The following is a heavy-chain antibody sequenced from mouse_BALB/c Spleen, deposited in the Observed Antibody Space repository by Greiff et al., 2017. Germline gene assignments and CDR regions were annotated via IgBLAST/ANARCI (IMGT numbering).Heavy chain of an antibody. V-gene: IGHV3-2*02. CDR2: ISYSGST. D-gene: IGHD2-1*01. CDR1: GYSITSDYA. CDR3: ARNEEVYYKSPFAY. Sequence: EVQLVESGPGLVKPSQSLSLTCNVTGYSITSDYAWNWIQQFPGNILEWMGNISYSGSTSYNPSLKSRISITRDTSKDQFFLQLNPVTTEDTATYDCARNEEVYYKSPFAYWGQGTLVTVSA. J-gene: IGHJ3*01.